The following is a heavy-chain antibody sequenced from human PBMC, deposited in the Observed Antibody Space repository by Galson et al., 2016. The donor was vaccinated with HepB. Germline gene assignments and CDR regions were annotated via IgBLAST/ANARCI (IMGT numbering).Heavy chain of an antibody. CDR1: GFTFSNYN. J-gene: IGHJ6*02. V-gene: IGHV3-48*01. D-gene: IGHD6-19*01. CDR3: AKDRVAVAGNDYYYGMDV. CDR2: ITRGSRNI. Sequence: SLRLSCAASGFTFSNYNMNWLRQAPGKGLEWVSHITRGSRNIYYADSVKGRFTISRDDAKNSLYLQMNSPRAEDTAVYYCAKDRVAVAGNDYYYGMDVWGQGTTVTVSS.